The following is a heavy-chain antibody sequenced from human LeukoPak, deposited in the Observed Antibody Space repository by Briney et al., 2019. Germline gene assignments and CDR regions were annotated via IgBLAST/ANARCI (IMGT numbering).Heavy chain of an antibody. CDR3: TSSYSSSWENWFDP. V-gene: IGHV3-49*04. J-gene: IGHJ5*02. Sequence: GGSLRLSCTASGFTFGDYAMSWVRQAPGKGLEWVGFIRSKAYGGTTEYAATVNSRFTISRHDSKSIAYLQMNSLKTEDTAVYYCTSSYSSSWENWFDPWGQGTLVTVSS. D-gene: IGHD6-13*01. CDR1: GFTFGDYA. CDR2: IRSKAYGGTT.